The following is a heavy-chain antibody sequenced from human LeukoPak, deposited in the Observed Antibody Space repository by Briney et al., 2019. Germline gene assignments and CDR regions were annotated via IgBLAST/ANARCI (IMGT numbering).Heavy chain of an antibody. V-gene: IGHV4-4*07. J-gene: IGHJ6*03. CDR3: ARNTPYYDFWSGYYYYYMDV. D-gene: IGHD3-3*01. Sequence: SETLSLTCTVSAGSISSYYWSWIRQPAGKGLEWIGRIYTSGSTNYNPSLKSRVTMSVDTSKNQFSLKLSSVTAADTAVYYCARNTPYYDFWSGYYYYYMDVWGKGTTVTVSS. CDR1: AGSISSYY. CDR2: IYTSGST.